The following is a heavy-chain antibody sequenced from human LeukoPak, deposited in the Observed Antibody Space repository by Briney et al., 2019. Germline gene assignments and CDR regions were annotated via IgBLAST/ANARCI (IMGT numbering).Heavy chain of an antibody. CDR3: ARASPTTRDAFDI. J-gene: IGHJ3*02. V-gene: IGHV4-61*08. CDR2: IYYSGST. D-gene: IGHD4-17*01. CDR1: GGSVISGGYY. Sequence: SETLSLTCTVSGGSVISGGYYWSWIWQPPGKGLEWIGYIYYSGSTTYNPSLKSRVTITVDTSKNKFSLKLSSVTAADTAVYYCARASPTTRDAFDIWGQGTMVTVSS.